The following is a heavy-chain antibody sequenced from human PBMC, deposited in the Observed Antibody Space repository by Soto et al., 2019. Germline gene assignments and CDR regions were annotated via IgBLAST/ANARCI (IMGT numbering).Heavy chain of an antibody. CDR3: ARDTLRFLEWLEDYYYYMDV. CDR2: ISSSSSYI. V-gene: IGHV3-21*01. D-gene: IGHD3-3*01. Sequence: GGSLRLSCAASGFTFSSYSMNWVRQAPGKGLEWVSSISSSSSYIYYADSVKGRFTISRDNAKNSLYLQMNSLRAEDTAVYYCARDTLRFLEWLEDYYYYMDVWGKGATVTVSS. J-gene: IGHJ6*03. CDR1: GFTFSSYS.